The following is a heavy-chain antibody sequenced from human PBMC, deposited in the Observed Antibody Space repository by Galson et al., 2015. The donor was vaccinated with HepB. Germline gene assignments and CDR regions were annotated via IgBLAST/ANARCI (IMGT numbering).Heavy chain of an antibody. Sequence: SLRLSCAASGFTFGNYVMNWVRQAPGKGLEWVSSNSGSGGSTYYRGSFKGRFTISRDNSKNTVYLQMKSLRADDTAVYYCAKCSGSNWFVPHHFDSWGQGTLVTVSS. D-gene: IGHD6-13*01. J-gene: IGHJ4*02. CDR1: GFTFGNYV. CDR3: AKCSGSNWFVPHHFDS. V-gene: IGHV3-23*01. CDR2: NSGSGGST.